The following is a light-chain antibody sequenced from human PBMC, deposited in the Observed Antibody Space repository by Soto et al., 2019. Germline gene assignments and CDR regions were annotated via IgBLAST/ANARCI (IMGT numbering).Light chain of an antibody. Sequence: DIQMTQSPSTLSGSVGDRVTITCRASQTISSWLAWYQQKPGKAPKLLIYKASTLKSGVPSRFSGSGSGTEFTLTISSLQPDDFANYFCQQYNNYPRTFGQGTKV. CDR3: QQYNNYPRT. J-gene: IGKJ1*01. V-gene: IGKV1-5*03. CDR1: QTISSW. CDR2: KAS.